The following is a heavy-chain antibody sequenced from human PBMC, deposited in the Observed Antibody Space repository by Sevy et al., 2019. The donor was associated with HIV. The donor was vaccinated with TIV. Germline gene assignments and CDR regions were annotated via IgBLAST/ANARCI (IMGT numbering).Heavy chain of an antibody. Sequence: GGSLRLSCAASGFTFSSYSMNWVRQAPGKGLEWVSYISSSSSTIYYANSVKGRFTISRDNAKNSLYLQMNSLRDEYTAVYYCARGLGYCSGGSCYDFDYWGQGTLVTVSS. D-gene: IGHD2-15*01. J-gene: IGHJ4*02. CDR2: ISSSSSTI. CDR3: ARGLGYCSGGSCYDFDY. V-gene: IGHV3-48*02. CDR1: GFTFSSYS.